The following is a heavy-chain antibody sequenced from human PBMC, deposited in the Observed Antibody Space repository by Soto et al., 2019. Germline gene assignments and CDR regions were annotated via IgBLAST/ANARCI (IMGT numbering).Heavy chain of an antibody. J-gene: IGHJ6*03. CDR1: GYTFTSYD. V-gene: IGHV1-8*01. Sequence: QVQLVQSGAEVKKPGASVKVSCKTSGYTFTSYDINWVRQAGGQGLEWMGWMKHNNGNTGYAQKFQGRVTMTSNSSESTAYMELNSLRSEDTAVYYWARGLKMTTVTHYYYYYMDLWGKGTTVTVSS. D-gene: IGHD4-4*01. CDR3: ARGLKMTTVTHYYYYYMDL. CDR2: MKHNNGNT.